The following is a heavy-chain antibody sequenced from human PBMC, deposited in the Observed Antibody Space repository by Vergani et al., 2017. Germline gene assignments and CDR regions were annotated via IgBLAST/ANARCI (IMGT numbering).Heavy chain of an antibody. D-gene: IGHD2-2*01. CDR2: IIPIFGTA. V-gene: IGHV1-69*01. CDR3: AREIVVVPAARILGNWFDP. J-gene: IGHJ5*02. CDR1: GGTFSSYA. Sequence: QVQLVQSGAEVKKPGSSVKVPCKASGGTFSSYAISWVRQAPGQGLEWMGGIIPIFGTANYAQKFQGRVTITADESTSTAYMELSSLRSEDTAVYYCAREIVVVPAARILGNWFDPWGQGTLVTVSS.